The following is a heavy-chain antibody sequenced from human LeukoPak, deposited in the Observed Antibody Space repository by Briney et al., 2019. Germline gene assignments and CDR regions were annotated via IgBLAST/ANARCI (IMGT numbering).Heavy chain of an antibody. D-gene: IGHD3-10*01. CDR3: AAVWLGVGDNDY. CDR2: FDREHGET. J-gene: IGHJ4*02. CDR1: GYTLTEFS. V-gene: IGHV1-24*01. Sequence: ASVRVSCKVSGYTLTEFSIHWVRQAPGKGLDAMGGFDREHGETIYAQKFKGRVTMTEDTSTDTAYMELSSLRSEDTAVYFCAAVWLGVGDNDYWGQGTLVTVSS.